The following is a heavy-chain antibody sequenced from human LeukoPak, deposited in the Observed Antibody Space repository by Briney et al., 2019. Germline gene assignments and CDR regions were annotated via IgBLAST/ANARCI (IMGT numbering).Heavy chain of an antibody. CDR2: INSDGSGT. CDR1: GFTFSSYW. D-gene: IGHD1-26*01. V-gene: IGHV3-74*01. J-gene: IGHJ3*01. CDR3: TRGGSPPEALSDSFDF. Sequence: HSGGSLRLSCAASGFTFSSYWMHWVRQAPGKGLVRVSRINSDGSGTIYADSVKGRFTISRDNAKNTLYLQMNSLRAEDTAVYYCTRGGSPPEALSDSFDFWGQGTMVTVSS.